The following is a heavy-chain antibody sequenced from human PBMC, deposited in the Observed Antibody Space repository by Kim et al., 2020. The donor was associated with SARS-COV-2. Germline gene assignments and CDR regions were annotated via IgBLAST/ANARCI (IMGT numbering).Heavy chain of an antibody. D-gene: IGHD4-4*01. CDR1: GFTFSSYE. J-gene: IGHJ4*02. Sequence: GGSLRLSCAASGFTFSSYEMNWVRQAPGKGLEWVPYIIGSGTTIYYADSVRGRFTISRDNDKNSLYLQMNSLRAEDTAVYYCARGPNYSPFDYWGQGTLVTVSS. CDR3: ARGPNYSPFDY. V-gene: IGHV3-48*03. CDR2: IIGSGTTI.